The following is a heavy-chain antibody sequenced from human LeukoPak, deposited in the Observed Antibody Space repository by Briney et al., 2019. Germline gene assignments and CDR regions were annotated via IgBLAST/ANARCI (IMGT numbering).Heavy chain of an antibody. D-gene: IGHD3-22*01. J-gene: IGHJ3*02. CDR3: ARHKMYYDSSGYYLDAFDI. V-gene: IGHV3-48*04. CDR2: ISSSGSTI. Sequence: GGSLRLSCTASGFTFNNYAMTWVRQAPGKGLEWVSYISSSGSTIYYADSVKGRFTTSRDNAKNSLYLQMNSLRAEDTAVYYCARHKMYYDSSGYYLDAFDIWGQGTMVTVSS. CDR1: GFTFNNYA.